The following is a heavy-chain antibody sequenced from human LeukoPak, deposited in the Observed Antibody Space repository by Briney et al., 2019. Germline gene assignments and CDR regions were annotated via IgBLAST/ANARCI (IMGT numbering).Heavy chain of an antibody. CDR3: ARAAPIVATTANYFDY. V-gene: IGHV4-30-4*08. D-gene: IGHD5-12*01. J-gene: IGHJ4*02. CDR1: GGSISSGDHY. CDR2: IYHSGST. Sequence: ASETLSLTCTVSGGSISSGDHYWSWIRQPPGKGLEWIGYIYHSGSTYYNPSLKSRVTISVDGSKNQFSLKLSSVTAADTAVYYCARAAPIVATTANYFDYWGQGTLVTVSS.